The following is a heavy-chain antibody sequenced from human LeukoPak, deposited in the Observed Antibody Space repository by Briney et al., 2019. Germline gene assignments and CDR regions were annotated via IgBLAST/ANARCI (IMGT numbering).Heavy chain of an antibody. D-gene: IGHD3-10*01. CDR2: INAGNGNT. CDR3: ARDAFITMVRGVIITPWFDP. CDR1: GYTFTSYA. Sequence: LWASVKVSCKASGYTFTSYAMHWVRQAPGQRLEWMGWINAGNGNTKYSQKFQGRVTITRDTSASTAYIELSSLRSEDTAVYYCARDAFITMVRGVIITPWFDPWGQGTLVTVSS. V-gene: IGHV1-3*01. J-gene: IGHJ5*02.